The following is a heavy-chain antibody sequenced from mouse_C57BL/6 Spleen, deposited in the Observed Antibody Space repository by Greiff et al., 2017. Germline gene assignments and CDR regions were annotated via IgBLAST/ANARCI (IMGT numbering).Heavy chain of an antibody. D-gene: IGHD2-1*01. CDR3: ARGPLYYGNYVFDY. Sequence: EVQLQESGPELVKPGASVKMSCKASGYTFTDYNMHWVKQSHGKSLEWIGYINPNNGGTSYNQKFKGKATLTVNKSSSTAYMELRSLTSEDSAVYYCARGPLYYGNYVFDYWGQGTTLTVSS. J-gene: IGHJ2*01. CDR2: INPNNGGT. CDR1: GYTFTDYN. V-gene: IGHV1-22*01.